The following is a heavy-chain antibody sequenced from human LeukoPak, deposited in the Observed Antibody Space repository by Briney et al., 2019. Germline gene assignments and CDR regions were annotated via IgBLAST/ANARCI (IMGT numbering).Heavy chain of an antibody. D-gene: IGHD4-17*01. V-gene: IGHV4-39*01. CDR3: ARLQYGDFYFDY. Sequence: SETLSLTCPVSSGSISSSSDYWGRIRQPAGKGLEWIGSIYYSGSTSYNPSLKSRVTISVDTSKNQFSLRLSSVTAADTAVYYCARLQYGDFYFDYWGQGTLVTVSS. CDR2: IYYSGST. CDR1: SGSISSSSDY. J-gene: IGHJ4*02.